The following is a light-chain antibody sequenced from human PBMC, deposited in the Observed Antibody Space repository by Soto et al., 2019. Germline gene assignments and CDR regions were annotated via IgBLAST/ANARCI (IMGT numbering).Light chain of an antibody. CDR2: ETS. Sequence: EIALTQSPGTLSLSPGERATLSCRASQSIHRNYFAWYQHKPGQAPRLLIYETSSRATGVPDRFTGSGSVADYTLTIPSLEPEDFAVYYCQQYGLYPYSFGQGTKVDIK. J-gene: IGKJ2*03. CDR3: QQYGLYPYS. CDR1: QSIHRNY. V-gene: IGKV3-20*01.